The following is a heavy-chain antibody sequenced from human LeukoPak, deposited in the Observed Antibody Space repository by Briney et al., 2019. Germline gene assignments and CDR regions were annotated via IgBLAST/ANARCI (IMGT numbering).Heavy chain of an antibody. CDR1: GGSFSGYY. Sequence: SETLSLTCAVYGGSFSGYYWSWIRQPPGKGLEWIGEINHSGSTHYNPSLKSRVTISVDTSKNQFSLKLKSVTAADTAVYHCARGYAPFDPWGQGTLVTVSS. CDR2: INHSGST. V-gene: IGHV4-34*01. J-gene: IGHJ5*02. CDR3: ARGYAPFDP. D-gene: IGHD2-2*01.